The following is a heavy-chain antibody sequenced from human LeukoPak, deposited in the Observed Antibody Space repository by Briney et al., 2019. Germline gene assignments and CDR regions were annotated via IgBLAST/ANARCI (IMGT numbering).Heavy chain of an antibody. J-gene: IGHJ4*02. Sequence: PSQTLSLTCAVSGGSISSGVYYWGWIRPPSGKGLEWVGYIYYSGSTYYNPSLKCPFTISVDTSKNQFSLKLSSVTAADTAVYYCARDQPTGAGTDYWGQGTLVTVSS. CDR1: GGSISSGVYY. CDR2: IYYSGST. D-gene: IGHD6-19*01. V-gene: IGHV4-30-4*08. CDR3: ARDQPTGAGTDY.